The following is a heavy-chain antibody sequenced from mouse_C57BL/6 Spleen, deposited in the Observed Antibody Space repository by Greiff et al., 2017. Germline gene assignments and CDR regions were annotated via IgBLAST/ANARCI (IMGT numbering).Heavy chain of an antibody. CDR3: ARGSPLRYAMDY. CDR1: GFTFSSYA. Sequence: EVKLVESGGGLVKPGGSLKLSCAASGFTFSSYAMSWVRQTPEKRLEWVATISDGGSYTYYPDNVKGRFTISRDNAKNNLYLQMSHLKSEDTAMYYCARGSPLRYAMDYWGQGTSVTVSS. CDR2: ISDGGSYT. J-gene: IGHJ4*01. D-gene: IGHD1-1*01. V-gene: IGHV5-4*03.